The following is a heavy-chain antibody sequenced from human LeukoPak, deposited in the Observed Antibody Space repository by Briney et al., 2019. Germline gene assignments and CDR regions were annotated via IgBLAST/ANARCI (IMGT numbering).Heavy chain of an antibody. J-gene: IGHJ6*04. D-gene: IGHD3-10*01. CDR2: IFYCGST. CDR1: GGSISTYY. V-gene: IGHV4-59*01. Sequence: SETVSLTCTVSGGSISTYYWSWIRQPPGKGLEWIGYIFYCGSTNYHPSLRSRVTISVDTSKNQFSLKLSSVTAADTAVYYCARDSITMVRGVQTFYYCYGMDVWGKGTTVTVSS. CDR3: ARDSITMVRGVQTFYYCYGMDV.